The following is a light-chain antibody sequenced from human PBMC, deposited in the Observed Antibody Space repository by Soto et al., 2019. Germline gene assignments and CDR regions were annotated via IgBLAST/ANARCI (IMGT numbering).Light chain of an antibody. V-gene: IGKV1-8*01. J-gene: IGKJ1*01. CDR2: AAS. CDR1: QGISSY. CDR3: LQDYSYPRT. Sequence: AIRMTQSPSSFSASTGDRVTITCRASQGISSYLAWYQQKPGKAPELLIYAASSLQTGVPSRFSGSGSGTDFTLTISSLQPEDFATYYCLQDYSYPRTFGQGTKVDI.